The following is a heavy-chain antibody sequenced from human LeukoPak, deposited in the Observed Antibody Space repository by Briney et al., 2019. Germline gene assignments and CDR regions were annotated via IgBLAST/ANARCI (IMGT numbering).Heavy chain of an antibody. D-gene: IGHD3-9*01. CDR1: GFTFSSYG. J-gene: IGHJ4*02. Sequence: PGGSLRLSCAASGFTFSSYGMHWVRQAPGKGLEWVAVISYDGSNKYYADSVKGRFTISRDNSKNTLYLQMNSLRAEDTAVYYCAKIHTTSRLADYWGQGTLVTVSS. CDR2: ISYDGSNK. V-gene: IGHV3-30*18. CDR3: AKIHTTSRLADY.